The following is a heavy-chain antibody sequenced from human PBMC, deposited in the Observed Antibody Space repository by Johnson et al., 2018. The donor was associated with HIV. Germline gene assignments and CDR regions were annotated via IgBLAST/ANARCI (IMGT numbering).Heavy chain of an antibody. D-gene: IGHD3-16*01. CDR1: RFTFSDYY. V-gene: IGHV3-11*01. J-gene: IGHJ3*01. Sequence: QMLLVESGGGLVQPGGSLRLSCAASRFTFSDYYMSWIRQAPGKGLEWVSCISSSGTTFYYAASMKGRFTISRDNAKNSLYLQMNSLRAEDTAVYYCARAKYGGAVDVWGQGTMVSVSS. CDR2: ISSSGTTF. CDR3: ARAKYGGAVDV.